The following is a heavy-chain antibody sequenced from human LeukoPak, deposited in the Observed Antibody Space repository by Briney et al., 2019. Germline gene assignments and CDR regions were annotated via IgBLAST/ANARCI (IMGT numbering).Heavy chain of an antibody. CDR1: GYTFTSYG. CDR2: ITAYNGNT. D-gene: IGHD1-26*01. Sequence: GASVKVSCKASGYTFTSYGISWVRQAPGQGLEWMGWITAYNGNTNYAQKFQGSVTMTRDTSISTVYMELSRLRSDDTAVYYCARGSGSYWWFDSWGQGTLVTVSS. CDR3: ARGSGSYWWFDS. J-gene: IGHJ5*01. V-gene: IGHV1-18*01.